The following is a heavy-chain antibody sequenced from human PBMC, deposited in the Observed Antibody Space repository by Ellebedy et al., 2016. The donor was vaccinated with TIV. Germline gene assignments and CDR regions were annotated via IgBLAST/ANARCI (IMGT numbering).Heavy chain of an antibody. V-gene: IGHV1-2*04. J-gene: IGHJ6*02. CDR1: GYTFTGYY. CDR3: ARDIRDTATGLYYYYGMDV. D-gene: IGHD5-18*01. Sequence: AASVKVSCKASGYTFTGYYMHWVRQAPGQGLEWMGWINPNSGGTNYAQKFQGWVTMTRDTSISTAYMELSRLRSDDTAVYYCARDIRDTATGLYYYYGMDVWGQGTTVTVSS. CDR2: INPNSGGT.